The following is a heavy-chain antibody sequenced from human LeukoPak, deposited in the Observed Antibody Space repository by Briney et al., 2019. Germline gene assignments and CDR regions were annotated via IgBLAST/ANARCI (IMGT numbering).Heavy chain of an antibody. J-gene: IGHJ4*02. CDR2: IKSRNRGETV. Sequence: GGSLRLSGAASGFTFSDARMIWVPRARGKGLEGGCRIKSRNRGETVDYAAPVKGRFTISRDDPKSTVYLQMNSLKTADTAIYYCTTDGSTSLSNTFDYWAREPWSPSPQ. CDR3: TTDGSTSLSNTFDY. V-gene: IGHV3-15*01. CDR1: GFTFSDAR. D-gene: IGHD1-26*01.